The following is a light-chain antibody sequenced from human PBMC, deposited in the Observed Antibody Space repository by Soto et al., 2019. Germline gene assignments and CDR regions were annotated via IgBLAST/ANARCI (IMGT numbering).Light chain of an antibody. V-gene: IGKV1-9*01. CDR2: AAS. CDR3: LQFNSYPIT. Sequence: DIQLTQSPSFLSASVGDRVTITCRASQGISSNLAWYQQKPGKAPKLLIYAASTLQSGVPSRFSGSGSGTEFTLTSSILQPEDFATYYCLQFNSYPITFGQGTRLEIK. J-gene: IGKJ5*01. CDR1: QGISSN.